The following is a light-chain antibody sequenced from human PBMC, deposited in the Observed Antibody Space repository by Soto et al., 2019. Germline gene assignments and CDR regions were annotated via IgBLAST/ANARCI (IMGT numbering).Light chain of an antibody. Sequence: QSVLTQPPSASGTPGQRVTISCSGSSSNIGSNTVNWYQQLPGTAPKLLIYSNNQRPSGVPDRFSGSKSGTSASLAISGLQSEDEADYYCAAWDDSLNAFDVFGTGTKLNVL. J-gene: IGLJ1*01. CDR3: AAWDDSLNAFDV. V-gene: IGLV1-44*01. CDR2: SNN. CDR1: SSNIGSNT.